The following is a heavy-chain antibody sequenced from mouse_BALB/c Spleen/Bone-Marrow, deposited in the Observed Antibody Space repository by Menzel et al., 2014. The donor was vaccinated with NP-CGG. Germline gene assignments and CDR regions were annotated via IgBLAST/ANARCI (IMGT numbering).Heavy chain of an antibody. CDR2: ISDGGGYT. Sequence: EVQLQQSGGRLVKPGGSLKLSCAASGFSFSDHYMYWVRQTPEKRLEWVATISDGGGYTYYSDSVKGRFTISRDNAKNNLYLQMSSLKSEDTAMYHCARDGDYRYAWFSYWGQGTPVTVSA. V-gene: IGHV5-4*02. CDR3: ARDGDYRYAWFSY. CDR1: GFSFSDHY. D-gene: IGHD2-14*01. J-gene: IGHJ3*01.